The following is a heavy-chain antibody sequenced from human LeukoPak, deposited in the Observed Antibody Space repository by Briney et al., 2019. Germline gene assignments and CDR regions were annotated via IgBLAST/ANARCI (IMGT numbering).Heavy chain of an antibody. Sequence: GASVKVSCEASGYTFTGYYMHWVRQAPGQGLEWMGGIIPIFGTANYAQKFQGRVTITADKSTSTAYMELSSPRSEDTAVYYCASEFYCGGDCTIDYWGQGTLVTVSS. D-gene: IGHD2-21*02. CDR1: GYTFTGYY. CDR2: IIPIFGTA. V-gene: IGHV1-69*06. J-gene: IGHJ4*02. CDR3: ASEFYCGGDCTIDY.